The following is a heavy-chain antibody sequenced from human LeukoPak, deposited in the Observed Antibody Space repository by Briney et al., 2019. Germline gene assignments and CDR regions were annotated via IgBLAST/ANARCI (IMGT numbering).Heavy chain of an antibody. CDR1: GGTFSSYA. V-gene: IGHV1-69*04. D-gene: IGHD6-19*01. Sequence: VASVKVSCKASGGTFSSYAISWVRQAPGQGLEWMGRIIPILGIANYAQKFQGRVTITADKSTSTAYMELSSLRFEDTAVYYCARDLYSSGWTDAFDIWGQGTMVTVSS. CDR3: ARDLYSSGWTDAFDI. CDR2: IIPILGIA. J-gene: IGHJ3*02.